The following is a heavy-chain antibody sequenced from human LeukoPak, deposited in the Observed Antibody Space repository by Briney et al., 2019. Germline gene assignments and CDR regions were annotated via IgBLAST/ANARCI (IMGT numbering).Heavy chain of an antibody. CDR3: ATDFYRGRQFDY. CDR1: GNTFTDLS. Sequence: AAVKVSCKVSGNTFTDLSMNWVRQAPGKRLEWMGGFDPEDVETVYAQRFLWRVTMTEDTSTATAYMDLSSLRPDDTAVYYCATDFYRGRQFDYWGQETRDTVSS. CDR2: FDPEDVET. V-gene: IGHV1-24*01. D-gene: IGHD2/OR15-2a*01. J-gene: IGHJ4*02.